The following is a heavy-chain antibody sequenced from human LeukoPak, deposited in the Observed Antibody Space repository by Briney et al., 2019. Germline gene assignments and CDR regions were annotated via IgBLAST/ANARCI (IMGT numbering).Heavy chain of an antibody. D-gene: IGHD3-10*01. J-gene: IGHJ4*02. Sequence: GGSLRLSCAASGFTFSSYAMSWVRQAPGKGLEWVSAISGSGGSTYYADSVKGRFTMSRDNSKNTLYLQMNSLTAEDTAVYYCASHPLSALFRGFDNWGQGTLVTVSS. CDR3: ASHPLSALFRGFDN. V-gene: IGHV3-23*01. CDR2: ISGSGGST. CDR1: GFTFSSYA.